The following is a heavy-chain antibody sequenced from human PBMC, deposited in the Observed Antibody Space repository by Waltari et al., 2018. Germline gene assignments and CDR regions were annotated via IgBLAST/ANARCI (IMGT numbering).Heavy chain of an antibody. V-gene: IGHV3-9*01. J-gene: IGHJ6*03. CDR1: GFTFDNFA. Sequence: VESGGGVVQPGRSMRLSCTFSGFTFDNFAMHWVRLAHGKGLEWVSGICWNSDNIGYADSVRGRFTISRDNAKNSLYLQMNSLRVEDTALYYCTNLGHSSSTGYYFYYMDVWGKGTTVTVSS. CDR2: ICWNSDNI. CDR3: TNLGHSSSTGYYFYYMDV. D-gene: IGHD6-6*01.